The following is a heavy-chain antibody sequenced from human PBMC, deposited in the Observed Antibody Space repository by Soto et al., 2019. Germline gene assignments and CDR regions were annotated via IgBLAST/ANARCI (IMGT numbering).Heavy chain of an antibody. Sequence: PGGSLRLSCAASGFTFSSYAMSWVRQAPGKGLEWVSAISGSGGSTYYADSVKGRFTISRDNSKNTLYLQMNSLRAEDTAVYYCAKDVEALNYYDSSGYSRMPGYWGQGTLVTVSS. CDR3: AKDVEALNYYDSSGYSRMPGY. J-gene: IGHJ4*02. CDR2: ISGSGGST. V-gene: IGHV3-23*01. CDR1: GFTFSSYA. D-gene: IGHD3-22*01.